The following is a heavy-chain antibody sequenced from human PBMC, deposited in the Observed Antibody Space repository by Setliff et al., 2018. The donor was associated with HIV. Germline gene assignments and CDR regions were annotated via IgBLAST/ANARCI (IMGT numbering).Heavy chain of an antibody. V-gene: IGHV4-59*01. J-gene: IGHJ5*02. CDR2: IYNSEIT. CDR1: GASISSDT. CDR3: ARGGTSSNWFGP. Sequence: SETLSLTCIVSGASISSDTWSWIRQPPGKGLQWIGFIYNSEITNYNPSLKSRVTISLDMSKNQFSLKLTSVTAADTAVYYCARGGTSSNWFGPWGQGTLVTVSS. D-gene: IGHD2-2*01.